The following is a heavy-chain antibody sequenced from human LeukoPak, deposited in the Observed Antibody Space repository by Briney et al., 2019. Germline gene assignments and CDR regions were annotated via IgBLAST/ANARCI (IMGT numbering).Heavy chain of an antibody. CDR2: IYYSGST. Sequence: PSETLSLTCTVSGGSISSYYWSWIRQPPGKGLEWIGYIYYSGSTNYNPSLKSRVTISVDTSKNQFSLKLSSVTAADTAVYYCARTIFVSSSWDWFDPWGQGTLVTVSS. V-gene: IGHV4-59*12. CDR3: ARTIFVSSSWDWFDP. CDR1: GGSISSYY. J-gene: IGHJ5*02. D-gene: IGHD6-13*01.